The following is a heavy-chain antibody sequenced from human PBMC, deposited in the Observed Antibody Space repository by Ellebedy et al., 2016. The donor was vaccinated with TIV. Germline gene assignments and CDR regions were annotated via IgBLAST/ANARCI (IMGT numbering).Heavy chain of an antibody. V-gene: IGHV3-21*01. CDR1: GFTFSSYS. D-gene: IGHD5-18*01. Sequence: GESLKISCAASGFTFSSYSMNWVRQAPGRGLEWVSTISSSSSYIYCADSVKGRFTISRDNVKNSLYLQMNSLRAEDTAVYYCARGADTTMVWGALDIWGQGTVVTVSS. CDR2: ISSSSSYI. J-gene: IGHJ3*02. CDR3: ARGADTTMVWGALDI.